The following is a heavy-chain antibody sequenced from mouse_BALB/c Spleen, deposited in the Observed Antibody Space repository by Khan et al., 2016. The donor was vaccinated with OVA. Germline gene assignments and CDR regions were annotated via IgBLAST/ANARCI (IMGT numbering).Heavy chain of an antibody. J-gene: IGHJ3*01. V-gene: IGHV1-77*01. CDR2: ISPGSGDT. CDR3: ARRNYFGYTFAY. D-gene: IGHD1-2*01. Sequence: QVQLQQSGAELARPRASVKLSCKASGYTFTDFYINWVKQRTGQGLEWIGEISPGSGDTFYNERFKDKATLTADKSSNTAYMQLSSLTSEASAVYFCARRNYFGYTFAYWGQGTLVTVSA. CDR1: GYTFTDFY.